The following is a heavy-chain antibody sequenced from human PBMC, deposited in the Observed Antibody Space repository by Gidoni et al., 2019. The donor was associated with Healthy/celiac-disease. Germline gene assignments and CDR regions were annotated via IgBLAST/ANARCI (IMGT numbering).Heavy chain of an antibody. Sequence: EVQLVESGGGLVKPGGSLRLSCAASGFTFSNAWMSWVRQAPGKGLEWVGRIKSKTDGGTTDYAAPVKGRFTISRDDSKNTLYLQMNSLKTEDTAVYYCTTSTMIEVYFDYWGQGTLVTVSS. V-gene: IGHV3-15*01. CDR1: GFTFSNAW. J-gene: IGHJ4*02. CDR3: TTSTMIEVYFDY. CDR2: IKSKTDGGTT. D-gene: IGHD3-22*01.